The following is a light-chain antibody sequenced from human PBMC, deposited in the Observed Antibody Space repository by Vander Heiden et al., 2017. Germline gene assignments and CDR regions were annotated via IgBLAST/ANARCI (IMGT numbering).Light chain of an antibody. V-gene: IGKV3-20*01. Sequence: EIVLTQSPGTLSLSAGDRATLSCRASQSVSSNYLAWYQQKPGQAPRLLIYGASSRATGNPDRFTGSGSGTDFTLTISRLEPEDFEVYYCQQYGSAPYTFGQGTKVEIK. CDR2: GAS. CDR3: QQYGSAPYT. CDR1: QSVSSNY. J-gene: IGKJ2*01.